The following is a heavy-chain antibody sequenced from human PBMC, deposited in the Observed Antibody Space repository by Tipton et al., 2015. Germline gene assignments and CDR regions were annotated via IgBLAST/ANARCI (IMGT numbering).Heavy chain of an antibody. Sequence: TLSLTCTVSGGSISSDAYYWSWIRQHPGKGLEWIGYIYDSGSTYYNPSLKSRLTISVDTSKNQFSLKLRSVTAADTAVYYCARGPGNFCSSTSCYRGWFDPWGQGTLVPVSS. D-gene: IGHD2-2*01. CDR2: IYDSGST. CDR3: ARGPGNFCSSTSCYRGWFDP. J-gene: IGHJ5*02. V-gene: IGHV4-31*03. CDR1: GGSISSDAYY.